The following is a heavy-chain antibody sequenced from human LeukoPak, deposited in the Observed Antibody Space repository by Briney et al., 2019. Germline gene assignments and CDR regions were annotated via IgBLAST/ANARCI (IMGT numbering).Heavy chain of an antibody. Sequence: SETLSLTCTVSGGSMSSRSHYWGWIRQPPGKGLEWIGSIDYSGSTYYNPSLGSRVTISVDTSKNQFSLNLTSVTAADTALYYRARSARFNYFYMDVWGKGTSVTVSS. CDR3: ARSARFNYFYMDV. J-gene: IGHJ6*03. V-gene: IGHV4-39*01. CDR2: IDYSGST. D-gene: IGHD2-15*01. CDR1: GGSMSSRSHY.